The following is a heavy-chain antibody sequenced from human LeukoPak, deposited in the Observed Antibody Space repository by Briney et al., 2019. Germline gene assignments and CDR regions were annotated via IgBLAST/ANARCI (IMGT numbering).Heavy chain of an antibody. J-gene: IGHJ4*02. V-gene: IGHV3-53*01. CDR3: ATTRAPLDTAMVILDY. D-gene: IGHD5-18*01. CDR1: GFTVSSNY. CDR2: IYSGGST. Sequence: GGSLRLSCAASGFTVSSNYMSWVRQAPGKGLEWVSVIYSGGSTYYADSVKGRFTISRDNSKNTLYRQMNSLRAEDTAVYYCATTRAPLDTAMVILDYWGQGALVTVSS.